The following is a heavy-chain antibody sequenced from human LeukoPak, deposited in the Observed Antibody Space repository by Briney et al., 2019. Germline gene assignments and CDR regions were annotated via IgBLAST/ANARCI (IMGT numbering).Heavy chain of an antibody. CDR1: GFTFSNYW. J-gene: IGHJ4*02. V-gene: IGHV3-7*03. CDR2: IKQDGSEK. CDR3: ARDHGDTFWSGYLD. Sequence: GGSLRLSCAASGFTFSNYWMSWVRQAPGKGLEWVGNIKQDGSEKYYVDSVKGRFTISRDNAKNSLYLQMSSLRAEDTAVYYCARDHGDTFWSGYLDWGQGTLVTVSS. D-gene: IGHD3-3*01.